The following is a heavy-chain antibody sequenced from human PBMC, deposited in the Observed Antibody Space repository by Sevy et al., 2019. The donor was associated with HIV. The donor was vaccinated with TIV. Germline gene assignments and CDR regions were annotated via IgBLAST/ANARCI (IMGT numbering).Heavy chain of an antibody. CDR3: ARAYDSPYNWFDP. D-gene: IGHD3-22*01. Sequence: ASVKVSCKASGYTFTGYYMHWVRQAPGQGLEWMGWINPNSGGTNYAQTFQGRVTMTRDTSISTAYMELSRLRSDDTAVYYCARAYDSPYNWFDPWGQGTLVTVSS. CDR1: GYTFTGYY. CDR2: INPNSGGT. J-gene: IGHJ5*02. V-gene: IGHV1-2*02.